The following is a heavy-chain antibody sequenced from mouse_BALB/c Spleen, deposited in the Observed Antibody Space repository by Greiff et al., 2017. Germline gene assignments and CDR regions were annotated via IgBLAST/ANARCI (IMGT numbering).Heavy chain of an antibody. D-gene: IGHD3-3*01. CDR2: INPSNGRT. J-gene: IGHJ4*01. Sequence: QQSCKASGYTFTSYWMHWVKQRPGQGLEWIGEINPSNGRTNYNEKFKSKATLTVDKSSSTAYMQLSSLTSEDSAVYYCARWKGRGYAMDYWGQGTSVTVSS. CDR1: GYTFTSYW. V-gene: IGHV1S81*02. CDR3: ARWKGRGYAMDY.